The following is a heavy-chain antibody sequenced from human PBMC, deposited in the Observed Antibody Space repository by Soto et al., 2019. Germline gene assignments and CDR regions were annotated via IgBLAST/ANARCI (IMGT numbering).Heavy chain of an antibody. Sequence: QLQLQESGPGLVKPSETLSLTCTVSGGSISSSNYYWGWIRQPPGKGLEWIGSIYYSGSTSYNSSLKGRVTISVDTSKNQLSLRLSSVTAADTAVYYCASPTLGAFDIWGQGTMVTVSS. CDR3: ASPTLGAFDI. D-gene: IGHD3-16*01. CDR2: IYYSGST. J-gene: IGHJ3*02. V-gene: IGHV4-39*01. CDR1: GGSISSSNYY.